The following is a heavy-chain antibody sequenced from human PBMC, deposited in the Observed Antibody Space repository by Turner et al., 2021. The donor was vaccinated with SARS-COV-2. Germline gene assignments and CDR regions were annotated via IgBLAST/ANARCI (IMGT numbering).Heavy chain of an antibody. J-gene: IGHJ3*02. CDR1: GFTFSSYS. Sequence: EVQLVESGGGLVKPGGSLRLSCAASGFTFSSYSMNWVRQAPGKGLEWVSSISSSSSYIYYADSVKGRFTISRDNAKNSLYLQRNSLRAEDMAVYYCARWANYYDRSGYYPDAFDIWGQGTMVTVSS. D-gene: IGHD3-22*01. CDR3: ARWANYYDRSGYYPDAFDI. CDR2: ISSSSSYI. V-gene: IGHV3-21*01.